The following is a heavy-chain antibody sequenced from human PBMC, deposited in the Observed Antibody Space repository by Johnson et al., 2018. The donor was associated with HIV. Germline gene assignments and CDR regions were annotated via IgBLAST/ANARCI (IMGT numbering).Heavy chain of an antibody. D-gene: IGHD3-16*01. V-gene: IGHV3-30*18. CDR3: AKWGLGGAPKGAFDI. CDR1: GFTFSSYT. J-gene: IGHJ3*02. CDR2: ISYDGSNK. Sequence: QVQLVESGGGVVQPWTSLRLSCAASGFTFSSYTMHWVRQAPGKGLEWVAVISYDGSNKYYADSVKGRFTISRDNSKNTLYLQMNSLRADDTAVHYCAKWGLGGAPKGAFDIWGQGTMVTVSS.